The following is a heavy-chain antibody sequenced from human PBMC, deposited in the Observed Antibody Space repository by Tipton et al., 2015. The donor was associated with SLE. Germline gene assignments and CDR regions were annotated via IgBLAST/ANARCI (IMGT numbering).Heavy chain of an antibody. J-gene: IGHJ4*02. CDR2: INHSGST. D-gene: IGHD3-3*01. Sequence: TLSLTCAVYGGSVSGYYWSWIRQSPGKGLEWIGEINHSGSTNYNQSLNSRATISVDTSKNQFSLKLSSVTAADTAVYYCARQTLYYDFWSGPSSFDYWGQGTLVTVSS. CDR1: GGSVSGYY. V-gene: IGHV4-34*01. CDR3: ARQTLYYDFWSGPSSFDY.